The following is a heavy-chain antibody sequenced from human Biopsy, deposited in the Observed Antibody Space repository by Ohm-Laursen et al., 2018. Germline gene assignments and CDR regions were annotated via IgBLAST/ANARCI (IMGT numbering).Heavy chain of an antibody. Sequence: ASVKVSCKASGYSFTSYYMHWVRQAPGQGLEWMGIINPSGGSTDYAQKFQGRVTMTRDTSTSTVYMELISLRSDDTAVYYRAKGGHKAWLDSWGQGALVTVSS. J-gene: IGHJ5*01. CDR2: INPSGGST. V-gene: IGHV1-46*01. D-gene: IGHD1-26*01. CDR3: AKGGHKAWLDS. CDR1: GYSFTSYY.